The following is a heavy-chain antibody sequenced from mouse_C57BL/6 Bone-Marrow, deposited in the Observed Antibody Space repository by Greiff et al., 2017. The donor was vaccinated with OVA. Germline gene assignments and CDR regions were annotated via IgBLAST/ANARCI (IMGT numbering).Heavy chain of an antibody. Sequence: EVQLVESGAELVRPGASVKLSCTASGFNIKDDYMHWVKQRPEQGLEWIGWIDPENGDTEYASKFQGKATITADTSSNTAYLQLSSLTSEDTAVYYCTTGLLWLRRGDWGQGTTLTVSS. CDR3: TTGLLWLRRGD. CDR1: GFNIKDDY. CDR2: IDPENGDT. J-gene: IGHJ2*01. V-gene: IGHV14-4*01. D-gene: IGHD2-2*01.